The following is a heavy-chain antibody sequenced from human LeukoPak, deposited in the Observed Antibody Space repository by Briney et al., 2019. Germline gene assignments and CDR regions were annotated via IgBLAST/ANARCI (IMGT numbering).Heavy chain of an antibody. CDR1: GFTFSSYS. CDR3: ARCGYEYQLLINEFDY. D-gene: IGHD2-2*01. CDR2: ISSSSSYI. J-gene: IGHJ4*02. V-gene: IGHV3-21*01. Sequence: KTGGSLRLSCAASGFTFSSYSMNWVRQAPGKGLEWVSSISSSSSYIYYADSVKGRFTISRDNAKDSLYLQMNSLRAEDTAVYYCARCGYEYQLLINEFDYWGQGTLVTVSS.